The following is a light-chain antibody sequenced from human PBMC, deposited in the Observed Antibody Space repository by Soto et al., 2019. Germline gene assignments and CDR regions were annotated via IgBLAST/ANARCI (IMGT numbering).Light chain of an antibody. CDR1: QGISSY. CDR2: AAS. CDR3: QQLNSYPLT. V-gene: IGKV1-9*01. J-gene: IGKJ3*01. Sequence: DIQLTQSPSFLSASVGDRVTITCRASQGISSYLAWYQQKPGKAPKLLIYAASTLQSGVPSRFSGSGSGTEFTLTISSLQPEDFATFYCQQLNSYPLTF.